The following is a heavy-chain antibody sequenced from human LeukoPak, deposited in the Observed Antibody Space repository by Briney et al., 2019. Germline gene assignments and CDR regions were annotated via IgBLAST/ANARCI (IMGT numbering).Heavy chain of an antibody. D-gene: IGHD4-17*01. CDR3: AKGLIPGDYVHYYYMDV. J-gene: IGHJ6*03. Sequence: PGRSLRLSCAASGFTFSSYGMHWVRQAPGKGLEWVAVIWYDGSNKYYADSVKGRFTISRDNSKNTLYLQMSSLRAEDTAVYYCAKGLIPGDYVHYYYMDVWGKGTTVTVSS. CDR2: IWYDGSNK. CDR1: GFTFSSYG. V-gene: IGHV3-33*06.